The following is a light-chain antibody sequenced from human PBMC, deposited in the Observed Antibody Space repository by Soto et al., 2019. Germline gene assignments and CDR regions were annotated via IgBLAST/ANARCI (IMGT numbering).Light chain of an antibody. J-gene: IGLJ1*01. CDR2: DNN. V-gene: IGLV1-51*01. CDR3: GASCGSLSSHV. Sequence: HSVLTQPPSVSAAPGQKVTISCSGSSSNIGNNYVSWYQQLPGTAPKLLIYDNNKRPSGIPDRFSGFKSGTSATLGITGFQSGDEAHDYCGASCGSLSSHVLRTGTK. CDR1: SSNIGNNY.